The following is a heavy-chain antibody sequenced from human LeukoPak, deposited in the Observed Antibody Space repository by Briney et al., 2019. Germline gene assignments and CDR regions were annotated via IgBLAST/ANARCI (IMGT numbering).Heavy chain of an antibody. V-gene: IGHV3-7*01. D-gene: IGHD3-22*01. CDR2: IKQDGNAI. CDR3: ARFSTLGMKVVAITTDAFDV. CDR1: GFMFSSYW. J-gene: IGHJ3*01. Sequence: GGSLRLSCAASGFMFSSYWMSWVRQAPGKGLEWVANIKQDGNAIYYLDSVKGRFTISRDNAKSSLFLQMNSLRVEDTAVYYCARFSTLGMKVVAITTDAFDVWGQGTTVTVSS.